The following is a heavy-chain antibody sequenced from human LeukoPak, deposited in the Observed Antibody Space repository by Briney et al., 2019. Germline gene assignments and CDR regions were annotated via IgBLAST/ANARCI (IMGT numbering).Heavy chain of an antibody. V-gene: IGHV5-10-1*01. CDR1: GYSFPDYW. Sequence: GESLKISCKGSGYSFPDYWIGWVRQMPGKGLEWMGRIDPSDSYTNYSPSFQGHVTISADKSISTAYLQWSSLKASDTAMYYCARHGVVYDSSGWWDYWGQGTLVTVSS. CDR2: IDPSDSYT. D-gene: IGHD3-22*01. CDR3: ARHGVVYDSSGWWDY. J-gene: IGHJ4*02.